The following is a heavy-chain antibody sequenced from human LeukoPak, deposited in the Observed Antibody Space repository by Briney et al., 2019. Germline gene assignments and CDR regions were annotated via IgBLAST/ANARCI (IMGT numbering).Heavy chain of an antibody. J-gene: IGHJ6*03. CDR2: IRNDGSNK. CDR1: GFTFSSYG. Sequence: GGSLRLSCAESGFTFSSYGMHWVRQAPGKGLEWVAFIRNDGSNKYYADSVKGRFTISRDNSKNTLYLEMNSLRAEDTAVYYCAKSLVPAAMHYDYYMDVWGKGTTVTVSS. CDR3: AKSLVPAAMHYDYYMDV. V-gene: IGHV3-30*02. D-gene: IGHD2-2*01.